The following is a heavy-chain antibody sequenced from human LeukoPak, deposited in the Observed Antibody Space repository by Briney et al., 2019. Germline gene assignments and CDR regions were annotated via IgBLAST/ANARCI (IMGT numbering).Heavy chain of an antibody. D-gene: IGHD4-17*01. V-gene: IGHV1-46*01. J-gene: IGHJ4*02. CDR1: GYTFIRYY. CDR3: ARGGYGDRIDY. CDR2: INPSGGRT. Sequence: ASVRVSCKASGYTFIRYYMHWVRQAPGQGLEWMGIINPSGGRTSYAQKFQGRVTMTRDTSTSTVYMGLSRLRSEDTAVYYCARGGYGDRIDYWGQGTLVSVSS.